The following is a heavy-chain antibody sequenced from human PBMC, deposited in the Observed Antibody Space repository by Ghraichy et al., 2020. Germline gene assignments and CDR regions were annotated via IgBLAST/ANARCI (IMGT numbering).Heavy chain of an antibody. V-gene: IGHV3-30*18. J-gene: IGHJ3*02. CDR1: GFTFSSYG. CDR3: AKARGYYYDSSGYPDAFDI. CDR2: ISYDGSNK. Sequence: GGSLRLSCAASGFTFSSYGMHWVRQAPGKGLEWVAVISYDGSNKYYADPVKGRFTISRDNSKNTLYLQMNSLRAEDTAVYYCAKARGYYYDSSGYPDAFDIWGQGTMVTVSS. D-gene: IGHD3-22*01.